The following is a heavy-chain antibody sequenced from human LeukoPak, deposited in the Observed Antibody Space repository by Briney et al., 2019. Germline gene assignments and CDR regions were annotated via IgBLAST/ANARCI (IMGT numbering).Heavy chain of an antibody. Sequence: TGGSLRVSCAASGFTFSSYWMSWVRQAPGKGLEWVANIKQDGSEKYYVDSVKGRFTISRDNAKNSLYLQMNSLRAEDTAVYYCGSGTYYFDYWGQGTLVTVSS. CDR2: IKQDGSEK. CDR1: GFTFSSYW. J-gene: IGHJ4*02. V-gene: IGHV3-7*01. D-gene: IGHD3-10*01. CDR3: GSGTYYFDY.